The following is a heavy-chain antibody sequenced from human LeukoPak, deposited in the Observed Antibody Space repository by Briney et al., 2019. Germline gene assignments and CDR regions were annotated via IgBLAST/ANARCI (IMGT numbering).Heavy chain of an antibody. CDR1: GFTFSNCW. CDR2: IEYDESKT. J-gene: IGHJ6*02. V-gene: IGHV3-74*01. Sequence: GGSLRLSCAASGFTFSNCWMHWVRQAPGKGLEWVSRIEYDESKTEYADSVKGRFTISRDNAENTLYLQMNSLRAEDTAVYYCARDTYFYNSSAFYHYYYGMDVWGQGTTVTVSS. CDR3: ARDTYFYNSSAFYHYYYGMDV. D-gene: IGHD3-22*01.